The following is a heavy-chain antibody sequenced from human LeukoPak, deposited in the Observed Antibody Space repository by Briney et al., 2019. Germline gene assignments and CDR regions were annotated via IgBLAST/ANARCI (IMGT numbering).Heavy chain of an antibody. D-gene: IGHD5-12*01. CDR2: INSDGSST. CDR1: GFTFSSYW. Sequence: PSGGSLRLSCAASGFTFSSYWMHWVRQAPGKGLVWVSRINSDGSSTSYADSVKGRFTISRDNAKNTLYLQMNSLRAEDTAVYYCARVVSGFNWFDPWGQGTLVTVSS. CDR3: ARVVSGFNWFDP. J-gene: IGHJ5*02. V-gene: IGHV3-74*01.